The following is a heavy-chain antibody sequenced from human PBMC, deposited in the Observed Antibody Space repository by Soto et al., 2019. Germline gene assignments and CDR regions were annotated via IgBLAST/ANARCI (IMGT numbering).Heavy chain of an antibody. CDR2: INAGNGNT. CDR3: ARSAGGYYNWFDP. D-gene: IGHD3-22*01. J-gene: IGHJ5*02. V-gene: IGHV1-3*01. Sequence: SVKVSFKSSGYTFTSYAMHWVRQAPGQRLEWMGWINAGNGNTKYSQKFQGRVTITRDTSASTAYMELSSLRSEDTAVYYCARSAGGYYNWFDPWGQGTLVTVSS. CDR1: GYTFTSYA.